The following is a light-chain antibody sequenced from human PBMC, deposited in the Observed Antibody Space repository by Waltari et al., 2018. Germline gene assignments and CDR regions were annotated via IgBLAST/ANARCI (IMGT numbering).Light chain of an antibody. V-gene: IGLV3-21*02. CDR1: KIGSKN. J-gene: IGLJ1*01. CDR3: QVWDSGSNHYV. CDR2: DDG. Sequence: SYELTQPPSVSVAPGQTARITCEGAKIGSKNVHWYQHKPGQAPVLVVYDDGDRPPGIPERFSGSNSGNTAALTISRVDAGDEAEYYCQVWDSGSNHYVFGTVTKVTVL.